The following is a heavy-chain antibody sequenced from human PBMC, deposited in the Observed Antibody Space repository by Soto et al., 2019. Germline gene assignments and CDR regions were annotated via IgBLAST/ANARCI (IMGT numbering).Heavy chain of an antibody. J-gene: IGHJ3*02. CDR1: GITFSSYW. Sequence: GGSLRLSCAASGITFSSYWMHWVRQAPGKGLVWVSRINSDGSSTNYADSVKGRFTISRDNAKNTLYLQLNSLRAEDTAVYYCARDRYYDSSGTRAFDIWGQGTMVTVSS. CDR2: INSDGSST. CDR3: ARDRYYDSSGTRAFDI. D-gene: IGHD3-22*01. V-gene: IGHV3-74*01.